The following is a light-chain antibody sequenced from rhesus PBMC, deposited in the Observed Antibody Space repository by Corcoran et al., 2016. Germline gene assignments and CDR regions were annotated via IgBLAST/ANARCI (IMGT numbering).Light chain of an antibody. CDR1: QSVSSH. CDR3: QQYNKWTS. CDR2: GAS. Sequence: EIVMTQSPATLSLSPGERATLSCRASQSVSSHVAWYQQKPEQVPRLLIYGASSRATGVPDRFSGSGSGTDFTLIISSLESEYVGVYYCQQYNKWTSFGQGTKVEIK. V-gene: IGKV3S9*01. J-gene: IGKJ2*01.